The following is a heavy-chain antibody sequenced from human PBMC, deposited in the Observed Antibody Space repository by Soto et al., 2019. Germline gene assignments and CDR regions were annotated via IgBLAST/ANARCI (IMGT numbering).Heavy chain of an antibody. D-gene: IGHD2-8*01. J-gene: IGHJ6*03. Sequence: GGSLRLSCAASGFTFSSYAMSWVRQAPGKGLEWVSAISGSGGSTYYADSVKGRFTISGHNSKNTLNLQMNSLRAEDSAVYYCAKEAGTNGVCPGWWLVGYYYYMDVWGKGTTVTVSS. V-gene: IGHV3-23*01. CDR3: AKEAGTNGVCPGWWLVGYYYYMDV. CDR2: ISGSGGST. CDR1: GFTFSSYA.